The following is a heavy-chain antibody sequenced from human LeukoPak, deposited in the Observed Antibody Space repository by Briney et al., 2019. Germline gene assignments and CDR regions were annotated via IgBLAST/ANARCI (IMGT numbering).Heavy chain of an antibody. V-gene: IGHV3-30*03. CDR2: ISYDGSNK. J-gene: IGHJ4*02. D-gene: IGHD6-19*01. CDR1: GFTFSSYG. Sequence: PGGSLRLSCAASGFTFSSYGMHWVRQAPGKGLEWVAVISYDGSNKYYADSVKGRFTISRDNSKNTLYLQMNSLRAEDTAVYYCARDVLAVAAHPERFDYWGQGTLVTVSS. CDR3: ARDVLAVAAHPERFDY.